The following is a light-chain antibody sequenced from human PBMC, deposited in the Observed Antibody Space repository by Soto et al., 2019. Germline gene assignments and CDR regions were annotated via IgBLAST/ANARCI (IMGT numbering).Light chain of an antibody. V-gene: IGLV2-11*01. J-gene: IGLJ1*01. CDR2: DVT. CDR3: CSFAGSYSYV. CDR1: SSYVGGYNY. Sequence: SVLTQPASVSGSPGQSITISCPGSSSYVGGYNYVSWYQQHPSKAPKLMIYDVTKRPSGVPDRFSGSKSGNTASLTISGLQAEDEADYYCCSFAGSYSYVFGIGTKVTVL.